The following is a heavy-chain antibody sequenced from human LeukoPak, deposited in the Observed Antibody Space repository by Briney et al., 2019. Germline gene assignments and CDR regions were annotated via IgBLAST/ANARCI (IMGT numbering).Heavy chain of an antibody. V-gene: IGHV4-34*01. J-gene: IGHJ4*02. D-gene: IGHD3-9*01. CDR3: ARGPRVTGYDWLNY. Sequence: SETLSLTCAVYGESFSDYYWTWIRQPPGKGLEWIGEITQSGITDFNPSLKSRVTISVDTSKNHFSLNLSSVTAADTAVYYCARGPRVTGYDWLNYWGQGTLVTVSS. CDR1: GESFSDYY. CDR2: ITQSGIT.